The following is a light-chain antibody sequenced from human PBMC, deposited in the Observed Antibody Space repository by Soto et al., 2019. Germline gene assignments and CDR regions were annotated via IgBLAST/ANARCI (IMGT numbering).Light chain of an antibody. CDR3: QQSYITPHT. J-gene: IGKJ2*01. CDR1: QSVLYSSNNKNY. V-gene: IGKV4-1*01. Sequence: DIVMTQSPDSLAVSLGERATINCKSSQSVLYSSNNKNYLAWYQQKPGQPPKLLIYWASTRESVVPDRFSGSGSGTDFTLTIGNLHPVEVVVYYCQQSYITPHTFGRGTKLDLK. CDR2: WAS.